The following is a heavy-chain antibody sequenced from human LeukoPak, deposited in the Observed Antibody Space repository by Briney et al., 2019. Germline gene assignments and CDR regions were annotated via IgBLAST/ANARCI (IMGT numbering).Heavy chain of an antibody. J-gene: IGHJ4*02. Sequence: GGSLRLSCAVSGFTFTSFAMSWVRHPPGKGLELVSAISGRGGTTDYADSVKGRFTISRDNSKNTLYLQMNSLRAEDTAVYYCANSASGTHPEYWGQGTLVTVSS. CDR3: ANSASGTHPEY. CDR2: ISGRGGTT. V-gene: IGHV3-23*01. D-gene: IGHD1-1*01. CDR1: GFTFTSFA.